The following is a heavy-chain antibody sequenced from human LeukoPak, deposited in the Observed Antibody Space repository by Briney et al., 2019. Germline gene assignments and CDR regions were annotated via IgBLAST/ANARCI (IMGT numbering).Heavy chain of an antibody. CDR2: ISDSGGAT. Sequence: GGSLRLSCAASGFTFSSYGMNWVRQAPGKGLEWVSSISDSGGATYYADSVKGRVTISRDNSKKTLYLQMNSLRPEDTAVYYCAKFSSSGWSRSTNKWGQGTLVTVSS. CDR3: AKFSSSGWSRSTNK. J-gene: IGHJ4*02. D-gene: IGHD6-19*01. CDR1: GFTFSSYG. V-gene: IGHV3-23*01.